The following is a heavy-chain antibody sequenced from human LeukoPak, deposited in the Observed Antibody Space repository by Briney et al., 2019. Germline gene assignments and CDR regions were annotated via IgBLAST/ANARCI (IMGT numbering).Heavy chain of an antibody. J-gene: IGHJ6*02. CDR3: ARDTNEEYSSSSDGLAV. CDR1: GGTFGNYV. V-gene: IGHV1-69*04. D-gene: IGHD6-6*01. Sequence: ASVKVSCKASGGTFGNYVIHWVRQAPGQGLEWMGRISPFFDVANYAQRFQDRVTFTADKITDTAYMQISSLKSEDTAMYFCARDTNEEYSSSSDGLAVWGQGTTVTVSS. CDR2: ISPFFDVA.